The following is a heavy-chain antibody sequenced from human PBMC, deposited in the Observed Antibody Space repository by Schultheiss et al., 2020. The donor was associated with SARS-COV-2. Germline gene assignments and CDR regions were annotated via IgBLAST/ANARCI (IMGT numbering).Heavy chain of an antibody. V-gene: IGHV3-53*01. CDR3: ARGVRYKNYYYGMDV. D-gene: IGHD5-18*01. CDR1: GFTVSSNY. Sequence: GGSLRLSCAASGFTVSSNYMSWVRQAPGKGLEWVSVIYSGGSTYYADSVKGRFTISRDNSKNTLYLQMNSLRAEDTAVYYCARGVRYKNYYYGMDVWGQGTTVTVSS. CDR2: IYSGGST. J-gene: IGHJ6*02.